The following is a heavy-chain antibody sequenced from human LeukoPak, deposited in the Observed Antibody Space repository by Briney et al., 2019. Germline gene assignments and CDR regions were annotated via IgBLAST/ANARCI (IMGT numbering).Heavy chain of an antibody. D-gene: IGHD2-21*02. J-gene: IGHJ3*02. Sequence: SETLSLTCTVSGDSVSGYYWSWIRQSPGKGLEWMGYLYYSGYTNYNPSLTSRVTISVDTSNNHLSLKLSSVTAADTAVYYCARRPLAYCGADCCVDGFEIWGERTVVIVSS. CDR1: GDSVSGYY. CDR2: LYYSGYT. V-gene: IGHV4-59*08. CDR3: ARRPLAYCGADCCVDGFEI.